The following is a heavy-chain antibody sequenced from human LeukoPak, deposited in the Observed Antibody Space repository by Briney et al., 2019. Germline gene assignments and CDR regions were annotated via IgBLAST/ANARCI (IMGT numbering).Heavy chain of an antibody. D-gene: IGHD4-11*01. CDR3: ARGLVTTKTCYFDY. J-gene: IGHJ4*02. V-gene: IGHV4-34*01. CDR2: INHSGST. CDR1: GGSFSGYY. Sequence: SETLSPTCAVYGGSFSGYYWRWIRQPPGKGLEWIGEINHSGSTNYNPSLKSRVTISVDTSKNQFSLKLSSVTAADTAVYYCARGLVTTKTCYFDYWGQGTLVTVSS.